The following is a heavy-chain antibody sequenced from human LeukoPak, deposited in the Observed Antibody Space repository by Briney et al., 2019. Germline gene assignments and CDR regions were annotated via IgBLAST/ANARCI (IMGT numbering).Heavy chain of an antibody. J-gene: IGHJ4*02. CDR1: GGSFSGYF. Sequence: SETLSLTCAVYGGSFSGYFWTWIRQPPGKGLEWIGEISHSGNTYYNPSLKSRVTISLDTSKNQFSLKLSSVTAADTAIYYCALSTTTVTTRTIDYWGQGTLVTVSS. V-gene: IGHV4-34*01. CDR3: ALSTTTVTTRTIDY. CDR2: ISHSGNT. D-gene: IGHD4-17*01.